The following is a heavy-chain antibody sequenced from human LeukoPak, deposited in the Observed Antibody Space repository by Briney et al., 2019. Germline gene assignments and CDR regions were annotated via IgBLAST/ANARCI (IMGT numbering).Heavy chain of an antibody. CDR2: IWYDGSKK. CDR1: GFTFSSYG. D-gene: IGHD5-18*01. CDR3: ARVEGGYTYGSDDY. Sequence: PGGSLRLSCAASGFTFSSYGMRWVRQAPGKGLEWVAVIWYDGSKKYYADSVKGRFTISRDNSKNTLYLQMDSLRAEDTAVYYCARVEGGYTYGSDDYWGQGTLVTVSS. J-gene: IGHJ4*02. V-gene: IGHV3-33*01.